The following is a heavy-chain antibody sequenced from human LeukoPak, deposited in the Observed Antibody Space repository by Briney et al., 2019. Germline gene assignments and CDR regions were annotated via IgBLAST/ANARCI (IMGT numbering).Heavy chain of an antibody. D-gene: IGHD1-26*01. CDR1: AFTFSSYA. Sequence: PGRSLRLSCAASAFTFSSYAMHWVRQAPGKGLEWVAVISYDGSNRYYADSVKGRFTISGDNSKNTLYLQMNSLRAEDTAVYYCASSHSGSYRYYGMDVWGQGTTVTVSS. CDR3: ASSHSGSYRYYGMDV. V-gene: IGHV3-30-3*01. CDR2: ISYDGSNR. J-gene: IGHJ6*02.